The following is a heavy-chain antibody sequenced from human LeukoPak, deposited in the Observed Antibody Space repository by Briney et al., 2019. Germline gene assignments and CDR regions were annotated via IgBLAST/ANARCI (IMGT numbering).Heavy chain of an antibody. CDR2: IYYTGST. D-gene: IGHD4-17*01. CDR1: GGSISNSTYY. V-gene: IGHV4-39*01. CDR3: ARPATVNDAYPFDY. Sequence: SETLSLTCTVSGGSISNSTYYWGWIRQPPGKGLEWIGNIYYTGSTYYNPSLKSRVTISVDTSKNQFSLKLSSVTAADTAVYYCARPATVNDAYPFDYWGQGTLVTVSS. J-gene: IGHJ4*02.